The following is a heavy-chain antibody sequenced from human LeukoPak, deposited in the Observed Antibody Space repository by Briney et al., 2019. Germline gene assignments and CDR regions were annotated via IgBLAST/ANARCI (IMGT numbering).Heavy chain of an antibody. CDR3: IRDLRDHDY. V-gene: IGHV3-74*01. J-gene: IGHJ4*02. CDR2: NGDGTQT. CDR1: GFTFSTYW. Sequence: GGSLRLSCAASGFTFSTYWMHWLRQPPGKGLAWVSRNGDGTQTNYADSVKGRFTVSRDNAKNTLYLQMNSLRADDTAVYFCIRDLRDHDYWGQGALVSVSS.